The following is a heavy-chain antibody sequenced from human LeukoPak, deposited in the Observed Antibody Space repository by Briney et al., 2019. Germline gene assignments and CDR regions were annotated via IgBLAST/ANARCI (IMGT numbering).Heavy chain of an antibody. V-gene: IGHV3-23*01. J-gene: IGHJ4*02. D-gene: IGHD6-6*01. CDR3: AKAAQVAGRPNLGGHFDY. Sequence: GGSLRLSFAASEFTFSSYAMSWVRQAPGKGLEWVSAISGSGGRTYYAESVKGRFTISRDNNENTLYLQMNSLRAEDTAVYYCAKAAQVAGRPNLGGHFDYWGQGTLVTVSS. CDR1: EFTFSSYA. CDR2: ISGSGGRT.